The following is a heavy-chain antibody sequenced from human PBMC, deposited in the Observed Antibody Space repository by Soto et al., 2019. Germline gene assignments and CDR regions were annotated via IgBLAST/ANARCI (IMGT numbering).Heavy chain of an antibody. V-gene: IGHV4-30-2*01. CDR3: ARGRTGGGPADYYDSSGYYYDY. CDR1: GGSISSGGYS. CDR2: IYHSGST. J-gene: IGHJ4*02. D-gene: IGHD3-22*01. Sequence: QLQLQESGSGLVKPSQTLSLTCAVSGGSISSGGYSWSWIRQPPGKGLEWIGYIYHSGSTYYNPSLRSRVTISVDRSKNQFSLKLSSVTAADTAVYYCARGRTGGGPADYYDSSGYYYDYWGQGTLVTVSS.